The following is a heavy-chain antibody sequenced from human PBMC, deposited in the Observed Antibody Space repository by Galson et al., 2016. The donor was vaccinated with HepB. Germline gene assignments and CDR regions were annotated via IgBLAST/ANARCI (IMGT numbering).Heavy chain of an antibody. J-gene: IGHJ6*04. V-gene: IGHV1-3*01. CDR1: GYTFANYV. CDR2: INVGNGYT. Sequence: SVKVSCKASGYTFANYVVHWVRQAPGQRLEWMGWINVGNGYTRYSQNLQGRVTITRDTSATTAYMELSSLRSEDTAVYYCARVFVYYFGMGVWGKGTTVTVSS. CDR3: ARVFVYYFGMGV.